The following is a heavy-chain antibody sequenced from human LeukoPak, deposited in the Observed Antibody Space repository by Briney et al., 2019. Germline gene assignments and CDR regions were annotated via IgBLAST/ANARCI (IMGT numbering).Heavy chain of an antibody. CDR2: IKQDGGQK. D-gene: IGHD6-6*01. V-gene: IGHV3-7*05. CDR3: ARIGYSSSSLDY. CDR1: GFNFTNNW. Sequence: GGSLRLSCAASGFNFTNNWMSWLRQAPGEGLEWVANIKQDGGQKYYMDSVKGCFTISRDNAKNSVYLQMNSLRLEDTAVYFCARIGYSSSSLDYWGQGTLSPSPQ. J-gene: IGHJ4*02.